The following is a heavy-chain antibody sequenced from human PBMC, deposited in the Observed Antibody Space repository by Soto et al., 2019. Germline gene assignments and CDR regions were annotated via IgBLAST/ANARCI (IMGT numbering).Heavy chain of an antibody. CDR3: AKDYGGNPNRDAYDV. V-gene: IGHV3-23*01. Sequence: EVQLLESGGGLVQPGGSLRLSCAASGFIFNNYVMGWVRQAPGKGLEWVSGISGTGHTTYYADSMKGRFTIFRDNSRNTLFLQIDSLRAEDTALYYCAKDYGGNPNRDAYDVWGQGTMVTVSS. CDR2: ISGTGHTT. CDR1: GFIFNNYV. J-gene: IGHJ3*01. D-gene: IGHD2-15*01.